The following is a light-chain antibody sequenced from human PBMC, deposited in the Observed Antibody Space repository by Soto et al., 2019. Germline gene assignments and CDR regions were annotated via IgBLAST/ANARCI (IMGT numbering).Light chain of an antibody. J-gene: IGLJ7*01. CDR3: SSYTSSSTPLV. CDR2: DVT. Sequence: QSALTQPASVSGSPGQSITISCTGTSSDVGGYNYVSWYQQHPGKAPKLIIYDVTNRPSGVSDRFSGSKSGNTASLTISGLQAEDGTDYYCSSYTSSSTPLVFGTGTQLTVL. CDR1: SSDVGGYNY. V-gene: IGLV2-14*03.